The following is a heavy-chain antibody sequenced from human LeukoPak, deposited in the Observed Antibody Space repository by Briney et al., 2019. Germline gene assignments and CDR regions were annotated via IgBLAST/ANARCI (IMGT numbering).Heavy chain of an antibody. CDR2: INSDGSST. CDR1: GFTFSSYW. J-gene: IGHJ5*02. CDR3: AIDLNRQTRLGGFDP. V-gene: IGHV3-74*01. Sequence: PGGSLRLSCAASGFTFSSYWMHWVRQAPGKGLVWVSRINSDGSSTSYADSVKGRFTISRDNAKNTLYLQMNSLRAEDTAVYYCAIDLNRQTRLGGFDPWGRGTLVTVSS. D-gene: IGHD1-14*01.